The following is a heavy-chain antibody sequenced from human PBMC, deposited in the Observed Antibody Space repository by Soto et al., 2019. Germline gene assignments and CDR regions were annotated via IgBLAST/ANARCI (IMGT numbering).Heavy chain of an antibody. CDR3: AKDRPYYDFWSGYFWFDP. D-gene: IGHD3-3*01. CDR1: GFTFSSYG. J-gene: IGHJ5*02. V-gene: IGHV3-30*18. CDR2: ISYDGSNK. Sequence: QVQLVESGGGVVQPGRSLRLSCAASGFTFSSYGMHWVRQAPGKGLEWVAVISYDGSNKYYADSVKGRFTISRDNSKNPLYLQMNRLRAEDTAVYYCAKDRPYYDFWSGYFWFDPWGQGTLFTVSS.